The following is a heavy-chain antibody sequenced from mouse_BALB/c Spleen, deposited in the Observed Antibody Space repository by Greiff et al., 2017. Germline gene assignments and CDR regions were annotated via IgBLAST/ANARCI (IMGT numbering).Heavy chain of an antibody. CDR3: ERPEEYGYDGYAYYAMDY. J-gene: IGHJ4*01. D-gene: IGHD2-3*01. CDR1: GYTFTEYL. CDR2: FYPGSGSI. V-gene: IGHV1-62-2*01. Sequence: QVQLQQSGAGLVRPGASVKLSCKASGYTFTEYLIHWVKQRSGQGLEWIGWFYPGSGSIKYNEKFKDKATLTADKSSSTVYMELSRLTSEDSAVLFCERPEEYGYDGYAYYAMDYWGQGTSVTVSS.